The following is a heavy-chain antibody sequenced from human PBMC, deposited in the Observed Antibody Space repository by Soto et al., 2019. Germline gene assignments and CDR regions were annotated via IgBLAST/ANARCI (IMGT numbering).Heavy chain of an antibody. CDR3: AREILDALLIVAFDI. CDR1: GGSISSSSYY. Sequence: QLQLQESGPGLVKPSETLSLTCTVSGGSISSSSYYWGWLRQPPGKGLEWIGSIYYSGSTYYNPSLKSRVTISVETSKNQFSLKLSSVTAADTAVYYCAREILDALLIVAFDIWGQGTMVTVSS. V-gene: IGHV4-39*02. D-gene: IGHD3-16*02. J-gene: IGHJ3*02. CDR2: IYYSGST.